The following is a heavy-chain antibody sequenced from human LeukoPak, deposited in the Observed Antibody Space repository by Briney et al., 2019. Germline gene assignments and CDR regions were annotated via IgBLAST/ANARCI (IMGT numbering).Heavy chain of an antibody. CDR2: ISSSSSTI. J-gene: IGHJ4*02. D-gene: IGHD3-10*01. V-gene: IGHV3-48*01. CDR1: GFTFSSYS. CDR3: ARDLGGGYFDY. Sequence: GGSLRLSCAASGFTFSSYSMNWVRQAPGKGLEWISYISSSSSTIYYADSVKGRFTISRDNAKNSLYLQMNSLRAEDTAVYYCARDLGGGYFDYWGQGTLVTVSS.